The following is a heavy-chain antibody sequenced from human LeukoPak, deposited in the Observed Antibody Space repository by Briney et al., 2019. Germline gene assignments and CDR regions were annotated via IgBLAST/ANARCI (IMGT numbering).Heavy chain of an antibody. D-gene: IGHD4-23*01. CDR1: GYSISSGYY. Sequence: SETLSLTCTVSGYSISSGYYWGWIRQPPGKGLEWIGNIDHGGSSIYNSSLRSRVTISVDTSKNQFSLNLSSVTAADTAVYYCARADTVVINYFDYWGQGTLVTVSS. J-gene: IGHJ4*02. CDR2: IDHGGSS. V-gene: IGHV4-38-2*02. CDR3: ARADTVVINYFDY.